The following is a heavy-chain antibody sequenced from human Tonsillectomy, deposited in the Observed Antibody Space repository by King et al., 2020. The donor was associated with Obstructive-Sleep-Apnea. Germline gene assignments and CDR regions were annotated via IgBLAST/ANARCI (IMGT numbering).Heavy chain of an antibody. CDR2: ISWNCVSI. V-gene: IGHV3-9*01. J-gene: IGHJ3*02. D-gene: IGHD6-13*01. Sequence: LVESGGGLVQPGRSLRLSCAVSGFTFDDYAMHWVRHTPGKGLEWVSGISWNCVSIYYADSVKGRFTISRDSAKNSLHLQMNGLRAEDTALYYCARDIRTGSSSPGAFDIWGQGTMVIVSA. CDR1: GFTFDDYA. CDR3: ARDIRTGSSSPGAFDI.